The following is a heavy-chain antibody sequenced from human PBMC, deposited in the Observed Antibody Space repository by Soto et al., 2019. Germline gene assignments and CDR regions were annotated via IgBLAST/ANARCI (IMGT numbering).Heavy chain of an antibody. Sequence: QVQLVESGGGVVQPGRSLRLSCAASGFTFSNYGMHWVRQAPGKGLXSVPXXSYDGSNKYYADSVKGRFTISRDNSXXXXXXQXXSLRAEDTAVYYCAKVPLRPYYFDYWGQGTLVTVSS. CDR1: GFTFSNYG. J-gene: IGHJ4*02. V-gene: IGHV3-30*18. CDR2: XSYDGSNK. D-gene: IGHD4-17*01. CDR3: AKVPLRPYYFDY.